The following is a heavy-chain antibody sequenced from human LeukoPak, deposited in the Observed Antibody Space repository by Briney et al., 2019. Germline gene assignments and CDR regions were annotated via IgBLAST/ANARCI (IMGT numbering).Heavy chain of an antibody. Sequence: SETLSLTCAVYGGSFSGYYWSWIRQPPGKGPEWIGEINHSGSTNYNPSLKSRVTISVDTSKNQFSLKLSSVTAADTAVYYCARERNWGNFDYWGQGTLVTVSS. J-gene: IGHJ4*02. V-gene: IGHV4-34*01. D-gene: IGHD7-27*01. CDR2: INHSGST. CDR3: ARERNWGNFDY. CDR1: GGSFSGYY.